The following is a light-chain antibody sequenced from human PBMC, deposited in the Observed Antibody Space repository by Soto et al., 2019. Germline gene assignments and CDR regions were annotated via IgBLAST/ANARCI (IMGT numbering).Light chain of an antibody. J-gene: IGKJ1*01. V-gene: IGKV1-5*03. CDR1: QTISSW. CDR3: QHYNSYSEE. Sequence: IQMTRAPSTLSGSVGDRVTIACRASQTISSWLAWYQQKPGKAPKLLIYKASTLKSGVPSRFSGSGSGTEFTLTISSLQPDDFATYYCQHYNSYSEEFGQGTKVDIK. CDR2: KAS.